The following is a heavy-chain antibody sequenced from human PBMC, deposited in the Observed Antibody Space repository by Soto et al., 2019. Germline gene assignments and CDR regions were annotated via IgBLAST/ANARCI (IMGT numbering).Heavy chain of an antibody. V-gene: IGHV1-18*01. Sequence: QVPLVQSGAEVKKPGASVKVSCKASGYTFTSYGISWVRQAPGQGLEWMGWISAYNGNTNYAQKLQGRVTMTTDTSTSTAYMELRSLRSDDTAVYYCARGYYDYIWGSYRQYYFDYWGQGTLVTVSS. CDR2: ISAYNGNT. D-gene: IGHD3-16*02. CDR3: ARGYYDYIWGSYRQYYFDY. J-gene: IGHJ4*02. CDR1: GYTFTSYG.